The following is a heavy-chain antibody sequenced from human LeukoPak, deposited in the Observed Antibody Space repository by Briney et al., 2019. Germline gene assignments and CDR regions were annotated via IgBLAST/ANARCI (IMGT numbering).Heavy chain of an antibody. CDR1: GFTFSSYG. D-gene: IGHD2-15*01. CDR3: ARDRGGGHMDV. J-gene: IGHJ6*03. Sequence: PGGSLRLSCAASGFTFSSYGMSWVRQAPGKGLEWVSAIGTTGDTYYPGSVKGRFTISRENAKNSLYLQMNSLRAGDTAVYYCARDRGGGHMDVWGKGTTVTISS. V-gene: IGHV3-13*01. CDR2: IGTTGDT.